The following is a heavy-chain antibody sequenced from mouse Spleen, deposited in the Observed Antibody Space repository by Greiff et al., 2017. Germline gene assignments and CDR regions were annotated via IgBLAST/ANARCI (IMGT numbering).Heavy chain of an antibody. CDR2: IYPGDGDT. D-gene: IGHD2-10*01. CDR3: ARGSYYGNYNAMDY. J-gene: IGHJ4*01. Sequence: QVQLQQSGPELVKPGASVKISCKASGYAFSSSWMNWVKQRPGKGLEWIGRIYPGDGDTNYNGKFKGKATLTADKSSSTAYMQLSSLTSEDSAVYFCARGSYYGNYNAMDYWGQGTSVTVSS. CDR1: GYAFSSSW. V-gene: IGHV1-82*01.